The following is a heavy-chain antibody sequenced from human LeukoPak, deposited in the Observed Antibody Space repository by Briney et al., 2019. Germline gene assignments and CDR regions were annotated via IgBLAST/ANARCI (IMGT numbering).Heavy chain of an antibody. CDR1: GFTFNTYA. V-gene: IGHV3-23*01. CDR2: ISGGSGLK. J-gene: IGHJ4*02. Sequence: PGGSLRLSCVASGFTFNTYAMTWLRHAPGEGLEWFLAISGGSGLKYYGDYVKGRFTMSRVHSKNTPYLQMNDLRTEDKALYCCANLGNWNDVRDYWGQGTLVAVSS. D-gene: IGHD1-1*01. CDR3: ANLGNWNDVRDY.